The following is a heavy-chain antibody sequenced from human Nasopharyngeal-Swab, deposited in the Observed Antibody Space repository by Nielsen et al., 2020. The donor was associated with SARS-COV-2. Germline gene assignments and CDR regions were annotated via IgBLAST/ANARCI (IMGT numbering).Heavy chain of an antibody. V-gene: IGHV1-46*01. D-gene: IGHD2-21*02. CDR3: ARGAIGRDRRSYYYYGMDV. CDR1: GYTFTSYY. J-gene: IGHJ6*02. Sequence: ASVKVSCKASGYTFTSYYMHWVRQAPGQGLEWMGIINPSGGSTSYAQKFQGRVTMTRDTSTSTVYMELSSLRSDDTAVYYCARGAIGRDRRSYYYYGMDVWGQGTTVTVSS. CDR2: INPSGGST.